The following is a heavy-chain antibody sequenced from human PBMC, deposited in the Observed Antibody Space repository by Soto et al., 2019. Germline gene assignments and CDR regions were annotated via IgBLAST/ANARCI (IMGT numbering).Heavy chain of an antibody. CDR2: IAVGSGYT. CDR1: GFTFTSSA. D-gene: IGHD2-8*01. Sequence: QMQLEQSGPEVKKPGTSVKVSCKASGFTFTSSAFQWVRQARGQRLEWIGWIAVGSGYTNYAQRFQDRVTLTRVMSTATTYMELSRLTAEDTAIYYCAADATAWQQMVPSDYWGQGTLVTVSS. CDR3: AADATAWQQMVPSDY. J-gene: IGHJ4*02. V-gene: IGHV1-58*01.